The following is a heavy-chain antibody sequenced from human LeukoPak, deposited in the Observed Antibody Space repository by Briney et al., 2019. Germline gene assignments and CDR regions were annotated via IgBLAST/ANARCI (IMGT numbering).Heavy chain of an antibody. CDR3: ARDRESSPWELLLDY. Sequence: SETLSLTCAVSGYSIRSGYYWAWLRQPPGTGLEWIGSLHHTRSTYYNPSLKSRVTMSVDRSNNKFSLNLNSVTAADTAVYYCARDRESSPWELLLDYWGQGSVVTVSS. D-gene: IGHD1-26*01. V-gene: IGHV4-38-2*02. CDR2: LHHTRST. CDR1: GYSIRSGYY. J-gene: IGHJ4*02.